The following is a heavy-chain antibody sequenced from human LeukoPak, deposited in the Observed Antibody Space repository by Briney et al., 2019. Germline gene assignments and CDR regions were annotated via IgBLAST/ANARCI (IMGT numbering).Heavy chain of an antibody. CDR2: MNPNSGNT. J-gene: IGHJ6*02. CDR1: GYTFTSYD. V-gene: IGHV1-8*02. CDR3: ASGKVVKKTSHGMDV. D-gene: IGHD3-22*01. Sequence: GASVKVSCKASGYTFTSYDINWVRQATGQGLEWMGWMNPNSGNTGYAQKFQGRVTMTEDTSTDTAYMELSSLRSEDTAVYYCASGKVVKKTSHGMDVWGQGTTVTVSS.